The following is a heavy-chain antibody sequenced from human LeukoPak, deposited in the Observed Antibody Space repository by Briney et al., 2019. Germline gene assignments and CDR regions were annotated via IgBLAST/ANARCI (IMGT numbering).Heavy chain of an antibody. Sequence: ASVKVSCKASGYTFTSYGISWVRQAPGQGLEWMGWISAYNGNTNYAQKLQGRVTMTTDTSTSTAYMELRSLRSDDTAVYYCARAPSRYCSGGSCYHKLYCYYYMDVWGKGTTVTVSS. V-gene: IGHV1-18*01. CDR2: ISAYNGNT. CDR1: GYTFTSYG. D-gene: IGHD2-15*01. J-gene: IGHJ6*03. CDR3: ARAPSRYCSGGSCYHKLYCYYYMDV.